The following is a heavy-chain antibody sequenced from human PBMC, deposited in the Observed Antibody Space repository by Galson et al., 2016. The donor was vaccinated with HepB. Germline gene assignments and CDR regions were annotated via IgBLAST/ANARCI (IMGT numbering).Heavy chain of an antibody. CDR2: ISRSSRHI. J-gene: IGHJ3*01. Sequence: SLRLSCAASGFTFSSYNMNWVRQAPGKGLEWVPSISRSSRHIYYADSVKGRFTISRDNAKNSLYLQMNSLRDEDTALYYCARGLDSWGQGTMVTVSS. V-gene: IGHV3-21*01. D-gene: IGHD2-21*01. CDR1: GFTFSSYN. CDR3: ARGLDS.